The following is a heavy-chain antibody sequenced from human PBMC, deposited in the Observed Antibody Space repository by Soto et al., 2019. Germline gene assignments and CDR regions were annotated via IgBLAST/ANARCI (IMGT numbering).Heavy chain of an antibody. J-gene: IGHJ4*02. CDR3: AHVSRWSLGY. D-gene: IGHD6-6*01. CDR1: GFSFSTSRVG. Sequence: SGPTRVNPPQTLTLTCTFSGFSFSTSRVGVGCFRQPPGKALEWLALIYWNDDKGYSPSLKSRLTITQDTSKNQVVLSMTNMDPVDTETYFCAHVSRWSLGYWGQGTLVTVSS. CDR2: IYWNDDK. V-gene: IGHV2-5*01.